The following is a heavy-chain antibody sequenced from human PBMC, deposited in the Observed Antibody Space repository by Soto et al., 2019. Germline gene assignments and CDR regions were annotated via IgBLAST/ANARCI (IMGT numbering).Heavy chain of an antibody. CDR1: GFTFSSYA. CDR2: ISGSGGSA. J-gene: IGHJ6*02. V-gene: IGHV3-23*01. CDR3: ANALETAMVTYGMDV. D-gene: IGHD5-18*01. Sequence: EVQLLESGGGLVQPGGSLRLSCAASGFTFSSYAMSWVRQAPGKGLEWVSAISGSGGSAYYADSVKGRFTISRDNSKNTLYLQMNSLRAEDTAVYYCANALETAMVTYGMDVWGQGTTVTVSS.